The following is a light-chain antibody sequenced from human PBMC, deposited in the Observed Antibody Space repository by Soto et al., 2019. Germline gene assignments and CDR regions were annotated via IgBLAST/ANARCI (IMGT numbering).Light chain of an antibody. Sequence: VLTQSPGTLSLSPGEIATLSCRASQTVISNFLAWYQEKPGQAPRLLIYGASTRATGIPARFSGSGSGTEFILTISGLQSEDFAVYYCQHYNNWLWTFGQGTKVDIK. J-gene: IGKJ1*01. CDR3: QHYNNWLWT. V-gene: IGKV3-15*01. CDR2: GAS. CDR1: QTVISN.